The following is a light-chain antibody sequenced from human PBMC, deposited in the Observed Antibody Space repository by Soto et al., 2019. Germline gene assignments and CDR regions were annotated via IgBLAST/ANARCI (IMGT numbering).Light chain of an antibody. Sequence: DIQMTQSPSTLSGSVGDRVTITCRAIQTIIGCLAWYQQKPGKAPNLLIYKASTLGSGVPSRFSGTGSGTEFTLTISSLQPDDFATYYCQQYHSYWTFGQGTKVDIK. CDR1: QTIIGC. CDR3: QQYHSYWT. J-gene: IGKJ1*01. CDR2: KAS. V-gene: IGKV1-5*03.